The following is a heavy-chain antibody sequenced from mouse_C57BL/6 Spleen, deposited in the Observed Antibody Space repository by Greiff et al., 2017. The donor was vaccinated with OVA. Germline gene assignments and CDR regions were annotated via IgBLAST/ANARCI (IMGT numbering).Heavy chain of an antibody. J-gene: IGHJ2*01. CDR1: GFTFSSYA. CDR2: ISSGGDYI. D-gene: IGHD4-1*01. V-gene: IGHV5-9-1*02. Sequence: EVMLVESGEGLVKPGGSLKLSCAASGFTFSSYAMSWVRQTPEKRLEWVAYISSGGDYIYYADTVKGRFTISRDNARNTLYLQMSSLKSEDTAMYYCTRVRTGTGFDDWGQGTTLTVSS. CDR3: TRVRTGTGFDD.